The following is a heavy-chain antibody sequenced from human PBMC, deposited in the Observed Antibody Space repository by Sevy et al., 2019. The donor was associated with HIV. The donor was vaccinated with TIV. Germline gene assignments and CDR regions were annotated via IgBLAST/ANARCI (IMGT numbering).Heavy chain of an antibody. D-gene: IGHD6-6*01. V-gene: IGHV3-11*01. CDR3: ARSSEDLLPDY. Sequence: GGSLRLSCTVSGFSFSDSYMSWIRQTPGKAPEWASYISGSGAVIFYADSMRGRLTISRDNAKNTLYLQMSSLRAEDTAVYYCARSSEDLLPDYWGQGTLVTVSS. J-gene: IGHJ4*02. CDR1: GFSFSDSY. CDR2: ISGSGAVI.